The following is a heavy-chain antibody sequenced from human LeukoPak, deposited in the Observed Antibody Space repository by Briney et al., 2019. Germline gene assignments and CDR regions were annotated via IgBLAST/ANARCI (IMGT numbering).Heavy chain of an antibody. CDR2: ISSSSSYI. V-gene: IGHV3-21*01. CDR3: ARDFGYYTNGVCYNVYFDY. CDR1: GFTFSSYS. D-gene: IGHD2-8*01. Sequence: GASLRLSCAASGFTFSSYSMNWVRQAPGKGLEWVSSISSSSSYIYYADSVKGRFTISRDNAKNSLYLQMNSLRAEDTAVYYCARDFGYYTNGVCYNVYFDYWGQGTPVTVSS. J-gene: IGHJ4*02.